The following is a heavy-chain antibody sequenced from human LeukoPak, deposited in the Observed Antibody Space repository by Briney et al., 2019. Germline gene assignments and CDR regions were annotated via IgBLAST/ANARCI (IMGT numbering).Heavy chain of an antibody. CDR3: ARVRYSSSWYSFDYYYYMDV. V-gene: IGHV4-39*07. CDR1: GGSISSSSYY. J-gene: IGHJ6*03. D-gene: IGHD6-13*01. CDR2: IYYSGST. Sequence: SETLSLTCTVSGGSISSSSYYWGWIRQPPGKGLEWIRSIYYSGSTYYNPSLKSRVTISVDTSKSQFSLKLSSVTAADTAVYYCARVRYSSSWYSFDYYYYMDVWGKGTTVTVSS.